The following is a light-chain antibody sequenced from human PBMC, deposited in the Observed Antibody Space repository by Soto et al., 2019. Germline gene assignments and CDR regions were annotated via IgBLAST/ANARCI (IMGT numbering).Light chain of an antibody. V-gene: IGLV2-23*01. CDR3: CSSAYTISV. Sequence: QSALTQPASVSGSPGQSITISCIGTSTDVGSYNLFSWYQQHPGKAPKLIIYEGTKRPAGVSNRFSGSKSGNTASLTVSGLQADDEADYFCCSSAYTISVFGGGTKLTVL. CDR2: EGT. CDR1: STDVGSYNL. J-gene: IGLJ3*02.